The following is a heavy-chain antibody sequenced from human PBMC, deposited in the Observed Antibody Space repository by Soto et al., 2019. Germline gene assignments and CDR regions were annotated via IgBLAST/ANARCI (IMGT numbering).Heavy chain of an antibody. CDR2: IIPIFGTA. CDR1: GGTFSSYA. Sequence: SVKVSCKASGGTFSSYAISWVRQAPGQGLEWMGGIIPIFGTANYAQKFQGRVTITADESTSTAYMELSSLRSEDTAVYYCARRCYDSSGYYFAFDIWGQGTMVTVSS. CDR3: ARRCYDSSGYYFAFDI. V-gene: IGHV1-69*13. J-gene: IGHJ3*02. D-gene: IGHD3-22*01.